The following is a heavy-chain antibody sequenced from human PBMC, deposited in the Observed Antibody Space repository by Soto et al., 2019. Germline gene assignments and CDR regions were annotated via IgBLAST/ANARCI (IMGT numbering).Heavy chain of an antibody. J-gene: IGHJ4*02. CDR3: ARGQYYYGSGSYSGYFDY. CDR2: ISAYNGNT. Sequence: ASVRVSCKXSGYTFTSYGISWVRQAPGQGLEWMGWISAYNGNTNYAQKLQGRVTMTTDTSTSTAYMELRSLRSDDTAVYYCARGQYYYGSGSYSGYFDYWGQGTLVTVSS. D-gene: IGHD3-10*01. CDR1: GYTFTSYG. V-gene: IGHV1-18*04.